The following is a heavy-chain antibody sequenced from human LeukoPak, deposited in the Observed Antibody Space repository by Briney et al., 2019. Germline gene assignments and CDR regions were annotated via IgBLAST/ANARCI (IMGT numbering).Heavy chain of an antibody. CDR2: ISGSGGST. D-gene: IGHD2-2*01. CDR1: GFTFSSYA. CDR3: AKDRLIVVVPAVLDAFDI. J-gene: IGHJ3*02. Sequence: GGSLRLSCAASGFTFSSYAMSWVRQAPGKGLEWVSAISGSGGSTYYADSVKGRFTISRDNSKNTLYLQMNSLRAEDTAVYYCAKDRLIVVVPAVLDAFDIWGQGTMVTVSS. V-gene: IGHV3-23*01.